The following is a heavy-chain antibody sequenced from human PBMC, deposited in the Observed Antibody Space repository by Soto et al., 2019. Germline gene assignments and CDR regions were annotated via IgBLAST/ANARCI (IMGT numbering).Heavy chain of an antibody. Sequence: EVQLLESGGGLVQPGGSLRLSCAASGFPFSCCAMSWVRQAPGKGLQWVSTIHGGGDATHYADSVKGRFTISRDNSRNTLSLQMPSLRPEDTAIYYCAKKRGAGVLSNWSFDVWGRGTRVTVSS. CDR3: AKKRGAGVLSNWSFDV. D-gene: IGHD1-26*01. J-gene: IGHJ2*01. V-gene: IGHV3-23*01. CDR2: IHGGGDAT. CDR1: GFPFSCCA.